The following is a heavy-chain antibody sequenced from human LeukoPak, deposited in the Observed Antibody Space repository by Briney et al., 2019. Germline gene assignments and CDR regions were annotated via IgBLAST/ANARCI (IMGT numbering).Heavy chain of an antibody. V-gene: IGHV3-21*01. D-gene: IGHD3-10*01. CDR2: ISSSSSYI. CDR1: GFIFSRYR. CDR3: ASVDYYGPGNYYTDVDS. J-gene: IGHJ4*02. Sequence: GGSLRLSCVVSGFIFSRYRMTWVRQAPGKGLEWVSSISSSSSYIYYADSVKGRFTISRDNAKNSLYLQMNSLRSEDTAVYYCASVDYYGPGNYYTDVDSWGQGTLVTVSS.